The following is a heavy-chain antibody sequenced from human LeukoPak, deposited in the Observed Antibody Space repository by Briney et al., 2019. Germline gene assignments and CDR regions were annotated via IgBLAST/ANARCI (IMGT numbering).Heavy chain of an antibody. CDR3: AKSGLNRFDY. Sequence: VGCLRLSRAASGFTFSSYGMHWVPQAPGQGLGWVAFIRYDRSNKSYAESVKCRFTIYRDNSKNTVYLQMNSLRAEDTAVYYCAKSGLNRFDYWGQGALVTVSS. J-gene: IGHJ4*02. D-gene: IGHD2-15*01. CDR1: GFTFSSYG. CDR2: IRYDRSNK. V-gene: IGHV3-30*02.